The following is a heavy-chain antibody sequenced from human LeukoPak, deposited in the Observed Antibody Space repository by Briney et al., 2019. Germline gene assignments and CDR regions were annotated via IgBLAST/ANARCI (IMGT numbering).Heavy chain of an antibody. Sequence: ASVKISCKASGGTFSSYAISWVRQAPGQGLEWMGRIIPILGTANYAQKFQGRVTITTDESTSTAYMELSSLRSEDTAVYYCARGGVDSSGSDYWGQGTLVTVSS. J-gene: IGHJ4*02. CDR1: GGTFSSYA. CDR2: IIPILGTA. D-gene: IGHD3-22*01. CDR3: ARGGVDSSGSDY. V-gene: IGHV1-69*11.